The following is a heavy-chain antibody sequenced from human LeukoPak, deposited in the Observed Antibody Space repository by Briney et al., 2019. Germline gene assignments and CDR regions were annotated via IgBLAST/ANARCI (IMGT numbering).Heavy chain of an antibody. Sequence: GGSLRLSCAASGFTFSYYAMSWVRQAPGRGLEWVSVISDGGDTSYADSGKGRFTISRDNSKNTVYLQMNSLRAEDTAVYYCAKTDCTSSSCYTIDSWGQGTLVTVSS. J-gene: IGHJ4*02. V-gene: IGHV3-23*01. D-gene: IGHD2-2*02. CDR3: AKTDCTSSSCYTIDS. CDR2: ISDGGDT. CDR1: GFTFSYYA.